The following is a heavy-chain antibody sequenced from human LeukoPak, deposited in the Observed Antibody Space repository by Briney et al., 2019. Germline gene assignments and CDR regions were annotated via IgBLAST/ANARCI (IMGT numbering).Heavy chain of an antibody. Sequence: GASVKVSCKASGYTFTSYGISWVRQAPGQGLEWMGWISAYNGNTNYAQKLQGRVTMTTDTSTSTAYMELRSLRSDDTAVYYCARDRGIPDWGYFDLWGRGTLVTVSS. CDR2: ISAYNGNT. CDR3: ARDRGIPDWGYFDL. J-gene: IGHJ2*01. D-gene: IGHD3-10*01. V-gene: IGHV1-18*01. CDR1: GYTFTSYG.